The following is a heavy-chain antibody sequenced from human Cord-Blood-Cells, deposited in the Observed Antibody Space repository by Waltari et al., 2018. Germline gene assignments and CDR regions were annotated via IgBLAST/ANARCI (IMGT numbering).Heavy chain of an antibody. V-gene: IGHV2-26*01. J-gene: IGHJ2*01. CDR2: IFSNDGK. D-gene: IGHD7-27*01. CDR3: ARITSHWGHWYFDL. CDR1: GFSLSNARMG. Sequence: QVTLKESGPVLVKPTETLTLTCTVSGFSLSNARMGVSWIRQPPGKALEWLAHIFSNDGKSYSTSLKSRLTISKDTSKSQVVLTMTNMDPLDTATYYCARITSHWGHWYFDLWGRGTLVTVSS.